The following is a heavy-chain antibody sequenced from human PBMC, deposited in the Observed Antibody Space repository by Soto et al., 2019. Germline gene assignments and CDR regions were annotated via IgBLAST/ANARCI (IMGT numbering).Heavy chain of an antibody. CDR3: ARDPGASDAFDI. CDR1: GYSISSGYY. Sequence: SETLSLTCAVSGYSISSGYYWGWIRQPPGKGLEWIGSIYHSGSTYYNPSLKSRVTISVDTSKNQFSLKLSSVTAADTAVYYCARDPGASDAFDIWGQGTMVTGSS. CDR2: IYHSGST. D-gene: IGHD1-26*01. V-gene: IGHV4-38-2*02. J-gene: IGHJ3*02.